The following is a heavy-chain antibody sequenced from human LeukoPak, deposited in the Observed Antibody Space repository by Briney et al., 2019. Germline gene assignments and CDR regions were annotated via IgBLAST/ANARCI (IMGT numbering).Heavy chain of an antibody. J-gene: IGHJ4*02. CDR1: GVIFKNYA. CDR2: IGGDGVGK. CDR3: AKRVGGTPDY. Sequence: GGSLRLSCAASGVIFKNYAMMWVRQAPGKGLEWVSAIGGDGVGKDYADSVKGRFTISRDNFKDTVYLEMNSLRVDDTALYYCAKRVGGTPDYWGLGTLVTVAS. D-gene: IGHD1-26*01. V-gene: IGHV3-23*01.